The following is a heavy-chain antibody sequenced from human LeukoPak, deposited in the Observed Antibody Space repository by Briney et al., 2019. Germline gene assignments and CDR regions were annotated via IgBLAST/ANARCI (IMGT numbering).Heavy chain of an antibody. CDR1: GFTFNDYE. J-gene: IGHJ4*02. D-gene: IGHD4-11*01. CDR2: ISSSGRTI. V-gene: IGHV3-48*03. Sequence: GGSLRLSCAASGFTFNDYEMNWVRQAPGKGLEWVSYISSSGRTIFYADSVKGRFTISRDNAKNSLYLQMNGLRAEDTAVYYCAKSPLTTVTHGLFDYWGQGTLVTVSS. CDR3: AKSPLTTVTHGLFDY.